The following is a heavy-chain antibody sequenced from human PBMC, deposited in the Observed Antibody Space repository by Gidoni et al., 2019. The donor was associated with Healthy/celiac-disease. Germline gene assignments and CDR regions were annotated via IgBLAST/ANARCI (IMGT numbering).Heavy chain of an antibody. J-gene: IGHJ5*02. V-gene: IGHV4-4*02. CDR2: IYHSGST. Sequence: QVQLQESGPGLVKPSGTLSLTCAVSVGSISSSNWWSWVRQTPGKGLEWIGEIYHSGSTNYNPSLKSRVTISVDKSKNQFSLKLSSVTAADTAVYYCAREEVDSVAGPSRFDPWGQGTLVTVSS. D-gene: IGHD6-19*01. CDR3: AREEVDSVAGPSRFDP. CDR1: VGSISSSNW.